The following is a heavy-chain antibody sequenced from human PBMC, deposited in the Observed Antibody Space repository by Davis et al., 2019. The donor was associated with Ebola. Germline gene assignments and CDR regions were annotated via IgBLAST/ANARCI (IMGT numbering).Heavy chain of an antibody. CDR3: ARAQFPTTSDH. CDR2: INPHNGNT. CDR1: GYTFTNYG. J-gene: IGHJ4*02. V-gene: IGHV1-18*04. Sequence: AASVKVSCKASGYTFTNYGITWVRQAPGQGLEWMGWINPHNGNTNYAQTVQGRVIMTSDTATTTAYMEVGSLGSDDTAVYYCARAQFPTTSDHWGQGTLVTVSS. D-gene: IGHD1-1*01.